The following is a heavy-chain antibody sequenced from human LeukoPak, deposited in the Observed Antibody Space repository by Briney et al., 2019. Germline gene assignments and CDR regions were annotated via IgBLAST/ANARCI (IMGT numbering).Heavy chain of an antibody. CDR3: AKGYYGSGSYGWFDY. CDR1: GFTFSSSA. J-gene: IGHJ4*02. Sequence: PGGSLRLSCAASGFTFSSSAMNWVRQAPGKGLEWVSTISGSGDRTYYADSVKGRFTISRDNSKNTLFLQMNSLRAEDTAVYYCAKGYYGSGSYGWFDYWGQGTLVIVSS. V-gene: IGHV3-23*01. D-gene: IGHD3-10*01. CDR2: ISGSGDRT.